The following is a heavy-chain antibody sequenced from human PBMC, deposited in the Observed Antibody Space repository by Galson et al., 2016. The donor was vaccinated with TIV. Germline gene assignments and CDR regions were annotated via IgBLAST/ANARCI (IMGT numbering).Heavy chain of an antibody. D-gene: IGHD2/OR15-2a*01. CDR1: GGTFSNFA. CDR3: ARAASMANHYSYGMDL. V-gene: IGHV1-69*05. Sequence: SVKVSCKASGGTFSNFAISWVRQAPGPGLEWIGGIIPMSGASKYAQRFQGRVTMTTDESPRTADMELSSLRSDDTAVYYCARAASMANHYSYGMDLWGQGTTVIVSS. J-gene: IGHJ6*02. CDR2: IIPMSGAS.